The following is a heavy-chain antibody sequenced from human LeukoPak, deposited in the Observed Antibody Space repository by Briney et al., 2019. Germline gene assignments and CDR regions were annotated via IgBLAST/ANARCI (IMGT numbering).Heavy chain of an antibody. V-gene: IGHV5-51*01. Sequence: GESLKISCKGSGYIFTSYWIAWVRQMPGKGVEWMGIIHPTDSDTRYSPSFQGQVTISADKSISTAYLQWSSLKASDTAMYYCARHRTNTRGGDGPRYYMDVWGKETTVTISS. CDR3: ARHRTNTRGGDGPRYYMDV. CDR2: IHPTDSDT. CDR1: GYIFTSYW. D-gene: IGHD5-24*01. J-gene: IGHJ6*03.